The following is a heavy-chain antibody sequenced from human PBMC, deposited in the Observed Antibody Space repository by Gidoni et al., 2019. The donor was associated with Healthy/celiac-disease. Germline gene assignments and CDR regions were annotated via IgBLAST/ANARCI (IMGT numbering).Heavy chain of an antibody. V-gene: IGHV4-31*03. D-gene: IGHD2-15*01. CDR1: GGSISSGGYY. CDR3: VCGGGSSFDY. CDR2: IYYSGST. Sequence: QVQLQESGPGLVKPSQALSLTCNVSGGSISSGGYYWSLIRQHPGKGLEWIGYIYYSGSTYYNPSLKSRVTISVDTSKNQFSLKLSSVTAADTAVYYCVCGGGSSFDYWGQGTLVTVSS. J-gene: IGHJ4*02.